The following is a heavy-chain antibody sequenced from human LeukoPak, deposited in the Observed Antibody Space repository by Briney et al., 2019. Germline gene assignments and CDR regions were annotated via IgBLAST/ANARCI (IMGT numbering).Heavy chain of an antibody. CDR2: ISGGGRTT. CDR3: AKNVVFTRYFDS. CDR1: GFTFSNHA. J-gene: IGHJ4*02. V-gene: IGHV3-23*01. D-gene: IGHD2-21*01. Sequence: GRSLRLSCAASGFTFSNHAMSSVRPAPGKGLQWVSVISGGGRTTEYADSVKGRFTVSRDNSVNTLSLHMDSLRVEDTAIYYCAKNVVFTRYFDSWGQGTLVTVSS.